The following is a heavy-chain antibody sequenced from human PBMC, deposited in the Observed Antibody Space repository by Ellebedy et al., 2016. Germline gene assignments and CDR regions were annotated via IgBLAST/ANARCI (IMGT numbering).Heavy chain of an antibody. CDR2: ISNDGNDE. CDR3: ARVRSPDFHNNLGMDV. CDR1: GFTFSRFD. D-gene: IGHD1-14*01. V-gene: IGHV3-30*03. J-gene: IGHJ6*02. Sequence: GESLKISXAASGFTFSRFDIHWVRQAQGKGLEWVAAISNDGNDENYGASVKGRFSISRDNSKNRVYLQMSSLRVEDTAVYSCARVRSPDFHNNLGMDVWGQGTTVTVSS.